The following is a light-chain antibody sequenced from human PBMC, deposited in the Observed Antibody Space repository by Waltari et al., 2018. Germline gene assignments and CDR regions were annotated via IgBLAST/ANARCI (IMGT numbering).Light chain of an antibody. Sequence: VLTQSPATLSLSPGDRATLSCRASQYIGDYLAWYQQKPGQAPRLLMSEASNRATGVPDRFSASGSGTDFTLTVSSLEPEDFAVYYCQNRRNWPLFTFGGGTKVEIK. CDR1: QYIGDY. J-gene: IGKJ4*01. V-gene: IGKV3-11*01. CDR2: EAS. CDR3: QNRRNWPLFT.